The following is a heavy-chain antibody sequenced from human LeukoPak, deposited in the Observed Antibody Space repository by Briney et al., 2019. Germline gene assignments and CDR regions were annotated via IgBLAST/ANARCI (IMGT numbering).Heavy chain of an antibody. J-gene: IGHJ4*02. V-gene: IGHV3-15*01. CDR1: GFTFSNGW. Sequence: GGSLRLSCAASGFTFSNGWMSWVRQAPGKGLEWVGRIKSKSDRGTTSSATAEKARLTISRYDSKNTLYLQMNSMKTEDTAVYYCTHSYVIRSRYYGAYFDFWGQGTLVTVSS. CDR2: IKSKSDRGTT. CDR3: THSYVIRSRYYGAYFDF. D-gene: IGHD3-22*01.